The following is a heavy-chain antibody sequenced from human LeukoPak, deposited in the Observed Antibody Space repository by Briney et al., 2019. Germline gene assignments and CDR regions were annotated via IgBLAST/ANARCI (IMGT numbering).Heavy chain of an antibody. Sequence: GGSLRLSCAASGFTFSSYWMSWVRQAPGKGLEWVANIKQDGSEKYYVDSVKGRFTISRDNAKNSLYLQMNSLRAEDTAVYYCARDHTPHVLRFLEWSTGGYWFDPWGQGTLVTVSS. D-gene: IGHD3-3*01. CDR2: IKQDGSEK. CDR1: GFTFSSYW. V-gene: IGHV3-7*01. CDR3: ARDHTPHVLRFLEWSTGGYWFDP. J-gene: IGHJ5*02.